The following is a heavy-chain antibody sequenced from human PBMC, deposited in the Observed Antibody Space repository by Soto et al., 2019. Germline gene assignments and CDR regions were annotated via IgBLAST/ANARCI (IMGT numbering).Heavy chain of an antibody. CDR1: GFTFDDYG. CDR3: ARVGRVHDPWGRYYYYMDV. V-gene: IGHV3-20*01. CDR2: INWNGGST. D-gene: IGHD3-16*01. Sequence: GGSLRLSCAASGFTFDDYGMSWVRQAPGKGLEWVSGINWNGGSTGYADSVKGRFTISRDNAKNSLYLQMNSLRAEDTALYHCARVGRVHDPWGRYYYYMDVWGKGTTVTVSS. J-gene: IGHJ6*03.